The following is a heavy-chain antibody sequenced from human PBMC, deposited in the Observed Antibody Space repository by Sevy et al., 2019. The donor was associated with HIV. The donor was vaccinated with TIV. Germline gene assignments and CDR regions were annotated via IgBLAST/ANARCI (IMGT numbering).Heavy chain of an antibody. Sequence: SGPTLVKPTQTLTLTCTFSGFSLSTSGVGVGWIRQPPGKALEWLALIYWNDDKRYSPSLKSRLTITKDTSKNQVVLTMTNMDPVDTATYYCSHRRTGGWLPLFDYWGQGTLVTVSS. V-gene: IGHV2-5*01. D-gene: IGHD5-12*01. CDR2: IYWNDDK. CDR1: GFSLSTSGVG. J-gene: IGHJ4*02. CDR3: SHRRTGGWLPLFDY.